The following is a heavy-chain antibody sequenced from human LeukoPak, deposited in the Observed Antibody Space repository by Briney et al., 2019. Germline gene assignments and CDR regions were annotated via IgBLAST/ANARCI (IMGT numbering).Heavy chain of an antibody. Sequence: SETLSLTCAVYGESFSGYYWSWIRQHPGKGLEWIGYIYYSGSTYYNPSLKSRVTISVDTSKNQFSLKLSSETAADTAVYYCARDRVPGSGSYYIDTEGDYGMDVWGQGTTVTVSS. CDR3: ARDRVPGSGSYYIDTEGDYGMDV. J-gene: IGHJ6*02. V-gene: IGHV4-31*11. CDR1: GESFSGYY. CDR2: IYYSGST. D-gene: IGHD3-10*01.